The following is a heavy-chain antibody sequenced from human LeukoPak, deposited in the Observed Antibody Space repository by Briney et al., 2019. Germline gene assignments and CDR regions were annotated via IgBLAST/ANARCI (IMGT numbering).Heavy chain of an antibody. V-gene: IGHV1-46*01. J-gene: IGHJ5*02. Sequence: SVKVSCKASGYTFTSYGISWVRQAPGQGLEWMGRINPSGGSIDYAQKFQGRVTMTRDTSTSTVYMEVSSLRSEDTAVYYCARWGGNTPFDPWGQGTLVTVSS. CDR1: GYTFTSYG. D-gene: IGHD3-16*01. CDR2: INPSGGSI. CDR3: ARWGGNTPFDP.